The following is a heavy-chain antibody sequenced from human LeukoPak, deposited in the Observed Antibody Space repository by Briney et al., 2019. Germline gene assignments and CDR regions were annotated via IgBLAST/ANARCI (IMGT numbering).Heavy chain of an antibody. Sequence: SVKVSCKASGFTFTSSAMQWVRQARGQRLEWIGWIVVGSGNTNYAQKFQERVTITRDMSTSTAYMELSSLRSEDTAVYYCAALHGRPTGTTIMVDNWFDPWGQGTLVTVSS. CDR3: AALHGRPTGTTIMVDNWFDP. CDR2: IVVGSGNT. J-gene: IGHJ5*02. D-gene: IGHD1-1*01. V-gene: IGHV1-58*02. CDR1: GFTFTSSA.